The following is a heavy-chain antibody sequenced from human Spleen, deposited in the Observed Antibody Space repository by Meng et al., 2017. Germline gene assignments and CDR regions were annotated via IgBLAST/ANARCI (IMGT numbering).Heavy chain of an antibody. J-gene: IGHJ4*02. D-gene: IGHD6-19*01. CDR1: GYTYTDYQ. CDR3: VKHSSDWSLDS. V-gene: IGHV1-18*01. Sequence: QVQLVQSGAEVKKPGASVKVSCKASGYTYTDYQTDWVRQAPGQGLEWMGWIHPSGHPTYAQKFQGRVTMTTDTSTTTAYMELRSLRSDDSALYYCVKHSSDWSLDSWGQGTLVTVSS. CDR2: IHPSGHP.